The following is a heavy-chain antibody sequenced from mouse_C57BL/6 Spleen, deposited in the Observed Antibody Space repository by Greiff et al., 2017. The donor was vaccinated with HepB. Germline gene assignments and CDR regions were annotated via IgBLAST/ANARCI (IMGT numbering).Heavy chain of an antibody. CDR2: IWRGGST. CDR1: GFSLTSYG. V-gene: IGHV2-5*01. Sequence: QVQLQQSGPGLVQPSQSLSITCTVSGFSLTSYGVHWVRQSPGKGLEWLGVIWRGGSTDYNAAFMSRLSITKDNSKSQVFCKMNSLQADDTAIYYCAKEGSTDYYAMDYWGQGTSVTVSS. D-gene: IGHD1-1*01. J-gene: IGHJ4*01. CDR3: AKEGSTDYYAMDY.